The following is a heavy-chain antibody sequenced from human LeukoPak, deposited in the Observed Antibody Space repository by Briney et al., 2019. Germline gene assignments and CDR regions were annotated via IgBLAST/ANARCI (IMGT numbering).Heavy chain of an antibody. CDR1: GFTFSSYS. CDR2: IRYDASNK. J-gene: IGHJ6*03. CDR3: ARQRGTGYMDV. Sequence: GGSLRLSCAASGFTFSSYSMNWVRQAPGKGLEWVAFIRYDASNKYYADSVKGRFTISRDNSKNTLYLQMNSLRAEDTAVYYCARQRGTGYMDVWGKGTTVTVSS. V-gene: IGHV3-30*02. D-gene: IGHD3-10*01.